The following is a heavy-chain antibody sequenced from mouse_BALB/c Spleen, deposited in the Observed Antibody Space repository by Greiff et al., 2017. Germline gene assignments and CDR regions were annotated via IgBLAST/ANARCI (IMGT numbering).Heavy chain of an antibody. CDR3: VRDKEVGAMDY. CDR1: GFSLTSYD. D-gene: IGHD1-1*01. CDR2: IWTGGGT. V-gene: IGHV2-9-2*01. Sequence: QVQLQQSGPGLVAPSQSLSITCTVSGFSLTSYDISWIRQPPGKGLEWLGVIWTGGGTNYNSAFMSRLSISKDNSKSQVFLKMNSLQTDDTAIYYCVRDKEVGAMDYWGQGTSVTVSS. J-gene: IGHJ4*01.